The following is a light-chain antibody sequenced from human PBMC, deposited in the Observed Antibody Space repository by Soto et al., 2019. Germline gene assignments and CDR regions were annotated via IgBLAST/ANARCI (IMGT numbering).Light chain of an antibody. CDR1: QGISSY. CDR3: QQLNIDSYPIT. J-gene: IGKJ5*01. CDR2: AAS. Sequence: IQLTQSPSSLSASVGARVTIPSRPGQGISSYLAWYQQKPGKAPKLLIKAASRLQTGVPSRFSGSGSGTDFTLTISGLQPDDFATYYCQQLNIDSYPITFGQGTRLEIK. V-gene: IGKV1-9*01.